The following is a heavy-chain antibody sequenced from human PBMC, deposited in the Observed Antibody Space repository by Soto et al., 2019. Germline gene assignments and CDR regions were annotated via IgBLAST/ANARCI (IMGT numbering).Heavy chain of an antibody. CDR2: ISYDGSNK. J-gene: IGHJ4*02. V-gene: IGHV3-30-3*01. D-gene: IGHD2-2*02. CDR1: GFTFSSYA. CDR3: AREGIAVVPAAIRAHYFDY. Sequence: GGSLRLSCAASGFTFSSYAMHWVRQAPGKGLEWVAVISYDGSNKYYADSVKGRFTISRDNSKNTLYLQMNSLRAEDTAVYYCAREGIAVVPAAIRAHYFDYWGQGTLVTVSS.